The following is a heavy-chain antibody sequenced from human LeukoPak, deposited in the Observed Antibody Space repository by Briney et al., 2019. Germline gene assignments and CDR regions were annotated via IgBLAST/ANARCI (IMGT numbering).Heavy chain of an antibody. J-gene: IGHJ5*02. Sequence: GASVKVSCKSSGYTFTSYYMHWVRQAPGQGLEWMGIINPSGGSTSYAQKFRGRVTMTRDMSTSTVYMELSSLRSEDTAVCYCVNVVSSSSPWFDPWGQGTLVTVSS. V-gene: IGHV1-46*01. CDR3: VNVVSSSSPWFDP. CDR2: INPSGGST. CDR1: GYTFTSYY. D-gene: IGHD6-6*01.